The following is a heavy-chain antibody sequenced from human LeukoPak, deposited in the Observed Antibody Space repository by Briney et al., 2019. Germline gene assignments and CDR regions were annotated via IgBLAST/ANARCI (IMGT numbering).Heavy chain of an antibody. D-gene: IGHD3-10*01. CDR2: IDGNGRTT. CDR1: GFTFSSEW. Sequence: GGSLRLSCAASGFTFSSEWMHWVRQAPGRGLVWISHIDGNGRTTNYGDPVRGRFTVSRDNAKNTLYLQMNSLRAEDTAVYYCARDVPRTSGPWGQGTLVTVSS. CDR3: ARDVPRTSGP. J-gene: IGHJ5*02. V-gene: IGHV3-74*01.